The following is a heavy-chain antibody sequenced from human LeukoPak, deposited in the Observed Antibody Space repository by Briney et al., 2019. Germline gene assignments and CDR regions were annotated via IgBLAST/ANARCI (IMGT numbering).Heavy chain of an antibody. CDR1: GFTFSSYA. V-gene: IGHV3-23*01. D-gene: IGHD3-3*01. Sequence: GGSLRLSCAVSGFTFSSYAMAWVRQAQGKGLEWVSGISGSGGSTYYADSLKGRFIISRDNSNNTVFLQMNSLRAEDTAIYYCAKGTGVGGDDAFDFWGQGTMVTVSS. CDR3: AKGTGVGGDDAFDF. CDR2: ISGSGGST. J-gene: IGHJ3*01.